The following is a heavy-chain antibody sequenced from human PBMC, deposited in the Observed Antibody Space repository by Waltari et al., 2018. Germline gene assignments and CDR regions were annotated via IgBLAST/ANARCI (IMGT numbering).Heavy chain of an antibody. CDR2: IHYSGST. J-gene: IGHJ6*03. CDR1: GGSISSYY. Sequence: QVQLQESGPGLVKPSETLSLTCTVSGGSISSYYWSWIRQPPGKGLEWIGDIHYSGSTNYNPSRKSRVTISVEPSKNQFSLKRSAVTAADTAVYYCARCGVRGVDYYYYMDVWGKGTTVTVSS. CDR3: ARCGVRGVDYYYYMDV. D-gene: IGHD3-10*01. V-gene: IGHV4-59*01.